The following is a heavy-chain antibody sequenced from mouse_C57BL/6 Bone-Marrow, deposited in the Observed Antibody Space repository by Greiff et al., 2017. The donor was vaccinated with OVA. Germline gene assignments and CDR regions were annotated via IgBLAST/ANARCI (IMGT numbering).Heavy chain of an antibody. D-gene: IGHD1-1*01. J-gene: IGHJ4*01. V-gene: IGHV1-64*01. CDR3: ARSHYYGSSFLFFDAMDY. Sequence: QVQLQQPGAELVKPGASVKLSCKASGYTFTSYWMHWVKQRPGQGLEWIGMIHPNSGSTNYNEKFKSKATLTVDKSSSTAYMQLSSLTSEDSAVYYCARSHYYGSSFLFFDAMDYWGQGTSVTVSS. CDR2: IHPNSGST. CDR1: GYTFTSYW.